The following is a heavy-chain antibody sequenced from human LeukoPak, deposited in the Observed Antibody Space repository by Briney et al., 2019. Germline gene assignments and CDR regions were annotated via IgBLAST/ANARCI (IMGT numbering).Heavy chain of an antibody. CDR3: ARGLGPLFDY. V-gene: IGHV1-69*05. D-gene: IGHD6-19*01. CDR2: IIPIFGTA. Sequence: KISCKGSGGTFSSYAISWVRQAPGQGLEWMGGIIPIFGTANYAQKFQGRVTITTDESTSTAYMELSSLGSEDTAVYYCARGLGPLFDYWGQGTLVTVSS. J-gene: IGHJ4*02. CDR1: GGTFSSYA.